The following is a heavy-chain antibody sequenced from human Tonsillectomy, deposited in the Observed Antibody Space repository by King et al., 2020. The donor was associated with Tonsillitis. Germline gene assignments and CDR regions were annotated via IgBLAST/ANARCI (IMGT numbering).Heavy chain of an antibody. CDR3: ARVSVDRGIYYFYYYMDV. Sequence: QLVQSGGGLVQPGGSLRLSCAASGFTFSSYEMNWVRQAPGKGLEWVSYISSSGDTIYYADSMKGRFTISRDNAKNSLYLQMDSLRAEDTTVYYCARVSVDRGIYYFYYYMDVWGKGTTVTVSS. V-gene: IGHV3-48*03. J-gene: IGHJ6*03. CDR1: GFTFSSYE. D-gene: IGHD3-10*01. CDR2: ISSSGDTI.